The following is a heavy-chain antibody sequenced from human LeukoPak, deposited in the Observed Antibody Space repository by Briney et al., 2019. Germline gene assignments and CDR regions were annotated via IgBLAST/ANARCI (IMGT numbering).Heavy chain of an antibody. CDR1: GGSFSGYY. J-gene: IGHJ3*02. D-gene: IGHD3-22*01. CDR2: IYKSGGT. V-gene: IGHV4-59*01. Sequence: SETLSLTCAVYGGSFSGYYWSWIRQPPGKGLEWIGYIYKSGGTDYNPSLKSRVTISAYTSRNQFSLKLSSVTAADTAVYYCARAGSGYSFDIWGQGTMVTVSS. CDR3: ARAGSGYSFDI.